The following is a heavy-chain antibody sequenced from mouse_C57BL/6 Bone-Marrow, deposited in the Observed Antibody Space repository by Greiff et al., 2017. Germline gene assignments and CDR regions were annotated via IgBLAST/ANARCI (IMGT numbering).Heavy chain of an antibody. CDR3: ARSVITTVVAPSYWYFDV. CDR1: GYTFTSYW. J-gene: IGHJ1*03. V-gene: IGHV1-72*01. CDR2: IDPNSGGT. D-gene: IGHD1-1*01. Sequence: QQSCKASGYTFTSYWMHWVKQRPGRGLEWIGRIDPNSGGTKYNEKFKSKATLTVDKPSSTAYMQLSSLTSEDSAVYYCARSVITTVVAPSYWYFDVWGTGTTVTVSS.